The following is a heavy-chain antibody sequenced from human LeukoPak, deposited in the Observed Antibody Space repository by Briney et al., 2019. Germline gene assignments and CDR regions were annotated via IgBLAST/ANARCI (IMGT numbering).Heavy chain of an antibody. J-gene: IGHJ6*03. Sequence: GSSVKVSCKASGGTFSSYAISWVRQAPGQGLEWMGGIIPIFGTANYAQKLQGRVTMTTDTSTSTAYMELRSLRSDDTAVYYCARDRWWELLPNYYYMDVWGKGTTVTVSS. CDR1: GGTFSSYA. CDR2: IIPIFGTA. V-gene: IGHV1-69*05. D-gene: IGHD1-26*01. CDR3: ARDRWWELLPNYYYMDV.